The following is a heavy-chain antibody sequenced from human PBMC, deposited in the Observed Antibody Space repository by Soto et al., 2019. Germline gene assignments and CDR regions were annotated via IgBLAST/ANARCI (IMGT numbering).Heavy chain of an antibody. CDR2: ISYDGSNK. J-gene: IGHJ4*02. Sequence: VGSLRLSCAASGFTFSSYAMHWVRQAPGKGLEWVAVISYDGSNKYYADSVKGRFTISRDNSKNTLYLEMNSVTAEDTAVYYCARDTHHYLAYWGQGALVTVSS. CDR1: GFTFSSYA. CDR3: ARDTHHYLAY. D-gene: IGHD3-10*01. V-gene: IGHV3-30-3*01.